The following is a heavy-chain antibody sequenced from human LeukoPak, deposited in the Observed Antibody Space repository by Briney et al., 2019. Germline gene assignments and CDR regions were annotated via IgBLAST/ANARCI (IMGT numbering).Heavy chain of an antibody. J-gene: IGHJ4*02. CDR2: ITGSGTST. D-gene: IGHD3-9*01. CDR3: VIWGDYDVLTGYYVPDY. Sequence: GGSLRLSCAASGFTFSSYSMNWVRQAPGKGLEWVSAITGSGTSTYYADSLKGRFTISRDNSKNTVFLQMNSLRHEDTAIYYCVIWGDYDVLTGYYVPDYWGQGTLVTVSS. V-gene: IGHV3-23*01. CDR1: GFTFSSYS.